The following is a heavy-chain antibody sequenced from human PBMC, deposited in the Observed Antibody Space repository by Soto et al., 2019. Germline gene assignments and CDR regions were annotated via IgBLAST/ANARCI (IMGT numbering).Heavy chain of an antibody. Sequence: SETLSLTCTVSGGSIIGAGYYWNWIRQHPGKGLEWIGYINYSGSTYYNASLKSRVSISVDTPKSQFSLKLSSVTAADPAMYYCARSNGPYFDYWGEGSLVTGSS. V-gene: IGHV4-31*03. J-gene: IGHJ4*02. D-gene: IGHD2-8*01. CDR2: INYSGST. CDR3: ARSNGPYFDY. CDR1: GGSIIGAGYY.